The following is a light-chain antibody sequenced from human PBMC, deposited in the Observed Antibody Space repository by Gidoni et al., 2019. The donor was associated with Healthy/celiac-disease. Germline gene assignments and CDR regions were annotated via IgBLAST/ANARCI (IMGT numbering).Light chain of an antibody. CDR3: SSYAGSNPVV. V-gene: IGLV2-8*01. J-gene: IGLJ2*01. Sequence: QSALTQPPSASGSPGQSVTISCTGTSSDVGGYNYVSWYQQHPGKAPKLMIYEVSKRPSGVPHRFSGSKSGNTASLTVSGLQAEDEADYYCSSYAGSNPVVFGGGTKLTVL. CDR1: SSDVGGYNY. CDR2: EVS.